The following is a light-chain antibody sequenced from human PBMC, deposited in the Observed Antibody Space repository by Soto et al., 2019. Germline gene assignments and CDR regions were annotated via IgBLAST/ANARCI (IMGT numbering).Light chain of an antibody. V-gene: IGLV2-14*03. CDR3: SSYTSSSTVYV. J-gene: IGLJ1*01. CDR1: SSDIGAYNF. CDR2: DVS. Sequence: QSALTQPASVSGSPGQSITISCTGTSSDIGAYNFVSWYQQHPGKAPKLMLYDVSNRPSGVSNRFSGSKSGNTASLTISGLQAEDEADYYCSSYTSSSTVYVFGTGTKLTVL.